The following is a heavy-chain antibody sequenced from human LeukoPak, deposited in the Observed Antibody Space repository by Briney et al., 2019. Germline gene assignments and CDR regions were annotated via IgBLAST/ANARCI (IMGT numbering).Heavy chain of an antibody. CDR1: GASINSHY. Sequence: SETLSLTCSVSGASINSHYWTWIRQPAGKGLEWIGRIYISGSTNYSPSLKGRVTMPVDTSKNQFSLNLISVTAADTAVYYCARALNPLPGTYYFDYWGQGTLVTVRS. CDR3: ARALNPLPGTYYFDY. V-gene: IGHV4-4*07. J-gene: IGHJ4*02. CDR2: IYISGST.